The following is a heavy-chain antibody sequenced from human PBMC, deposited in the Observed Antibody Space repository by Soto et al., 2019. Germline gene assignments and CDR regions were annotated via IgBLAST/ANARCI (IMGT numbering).Heavy chain of an antibody. D-gene: IGHD2-2*01. Sequence: EVQLVESGGGLVQPGGSLRLSCAASGFTFSNYWMSWVRQTPGKGLEWVANIRQDGSDKYYVDSVKGRFTISRDNAKNLQYLQMNSLRVEETAVYYCSSRNLEHCCSSGCSALYGYWGQGTLVTLAS. J-gene: IGHJ4*02. CDR1: GFTFSNYW. CDR3: SSRNLEHCCSSGCSALYGY. CDR2: IRQDGSDK. V-gene: IGHV3-7*05.